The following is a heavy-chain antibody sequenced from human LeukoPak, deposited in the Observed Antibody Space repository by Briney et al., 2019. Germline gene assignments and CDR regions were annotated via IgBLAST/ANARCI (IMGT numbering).Heavy chain of an antibody. J-gene: IGHJ4*02. Sequence: SETLSLTCTVSGGSISGFYWSWTRQPPGKGLEWIGYISYSGNTNYIPSLKSRVTISVDTSKNQFSLKLNSVTAADTAVYYCARGERQTSGYYYYFDYWGQGTLVPVSS. CDR1: GGSISGFY. CDR2: ISYSGNT. V-gene: IGHV4-59*01. CDR3: ARGERQTSGYYYYFDY. D-gene: IGHD3-22*01.